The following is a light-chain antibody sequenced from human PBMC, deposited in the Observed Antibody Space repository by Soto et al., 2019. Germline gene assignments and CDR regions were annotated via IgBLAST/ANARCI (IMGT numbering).Light chain of an antibody. CDR1: QNIGTS. Sequence: DIQMIQSPSILFTSVGDRVTITCRASQNIGTSLAWYQQPPGKAPKLLISDASTLESGVPSRFGGSGSGTEFTLSITSLQPNDFATYYCHGCFWHWTFGQGTKV. V-gene: IGKV1-5*01. CDR3: HGCFWHWT. CDR2: DAS. J-gene: IGKJ1*01.